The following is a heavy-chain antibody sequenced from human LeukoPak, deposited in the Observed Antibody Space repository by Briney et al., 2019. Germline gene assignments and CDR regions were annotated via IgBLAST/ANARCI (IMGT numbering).Heavy chain of an antibody. V-gene: IGHV4-34*01. CDR3: ASQVGGSYSYDY. CDR1: GGSFSGYY. J-gene: IGHJ4*02. Sequence: SETLSLTCGVYGGSFSGYYWSWIRQTPGKGLEWIGEINHSGSTNYNPSLESRVTISVDTAKKQFSLKLASVSAADTAVYYCASQVGGSYSYDYWGQGTLVTVSS. CDR2: INHSGST. D-gene: IGHD1-26*01.